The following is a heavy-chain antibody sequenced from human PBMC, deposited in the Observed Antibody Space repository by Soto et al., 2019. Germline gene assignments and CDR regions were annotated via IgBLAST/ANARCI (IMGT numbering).Heavy chain of an antibody. V-gene: IGHV3-64*01. CDR3: ARDHAPRDFWSGYYSVWFDP. J-gene: IGHJ5*02. CDR1: GFTFSSYA. D-gene: IGHD3-3*01. CDR2: ISSNGGST. Sequence: GGSLRLSCAASGFTFSSYAMHWGRQAPEKGLEYVSAISSNGGSTYYANSVKGRFTISRDNSKNTLYLQMGSLRAEDMAVYYCARDHAPRDFWSGYYSVWFDPWGQGTLVTVSS.